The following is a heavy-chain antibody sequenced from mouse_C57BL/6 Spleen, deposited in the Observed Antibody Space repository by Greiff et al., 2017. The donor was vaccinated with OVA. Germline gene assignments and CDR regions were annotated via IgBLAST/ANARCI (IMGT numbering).Heavy chain of an antibody. CDR3: ARGRYSDY. V-gene: IGHV1-26*01. Sequence: EVQLQQSGPELVKPGASVKISCKASGYTFTDYYMNWVKQSHGKSLEWIGDINPNNGGTSYNQKFKGKATLTVDKSSSTAYMELRSLTSEDSAVYYCARGRYSDYWGQGTTLTVSS. CDR1: GYTFTDYY. CDR2: INPNNGGT. J-gene: IGHJ2*01.